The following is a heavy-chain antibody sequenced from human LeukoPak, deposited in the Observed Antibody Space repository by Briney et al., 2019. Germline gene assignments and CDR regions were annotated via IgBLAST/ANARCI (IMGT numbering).Heavy chain of an antibody. CDR3: ARDSTFSRFDY. CDR2: IYHSGST. Sequence: SETPSLTCAVSGGSISSGGYSWSWIRQPPGKGLEWIGYIYHSGSTYYNPSLKSRVTISVDRSKNQFSLKLSSVTAADTAVYYCARDSTFSRFDYWGQGTLVTVSS. J-gene: IGHJ4*02. CDR1: GGSISSGGYS. D-gene: IGHD3-16*01. V-gene: IGHV4-30-2*01.